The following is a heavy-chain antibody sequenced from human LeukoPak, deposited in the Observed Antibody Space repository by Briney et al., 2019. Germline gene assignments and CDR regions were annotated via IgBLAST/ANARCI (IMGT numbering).Heavy chain of an antibody. CDR1: GFTFSNAW. J-gene: IGHJ1*01. V-gene: IGHV3-15*01. CDR3: TTASIVGATQH. Sequence: GGSLRLSCAASGFTFSNAWMSWVRQAPGKGVEWVGRIKSKTDRATTDYAAPVKGRFTISRDDSKNTLYLQMNSLKTEDTAVYYCTTASIVGATQHWGQGTLVTVSS. CDR2: IKSKTDRATT. D-gene: IGHD1-26*01.